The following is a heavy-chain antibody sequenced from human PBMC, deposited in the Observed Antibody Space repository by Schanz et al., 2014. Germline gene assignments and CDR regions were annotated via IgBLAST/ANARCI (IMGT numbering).Heavy chain of an antibody. Sequence: EVQLVESGGGLVKPGGSLRLSCAASGFTFSSYSMNWVRQAPGKGLEWVSSISSSSSYIYYADSVKGRFTISRDNAKNSLYLQMNSLRAEDTAVYYCAKARRKSNCSGGRCVHYSYYGMDVWGQGTTVTVSS. V-gene: IGHV3-21*04. CDR3: AKARRKSNCSGGRCVHYSYYGMDV. J-gene: IGHJ6*02. D-gene: IGHD2-15*01. CDR1: GFTFSSYS. CDR2: ISSSSSYI.